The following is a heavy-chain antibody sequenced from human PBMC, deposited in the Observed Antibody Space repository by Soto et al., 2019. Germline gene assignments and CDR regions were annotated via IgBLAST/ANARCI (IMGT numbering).Heavy chain of an antibody. CDR3: ARDLIIDGPDNYGMDV. CDR2: ISAYNGNT. CDR1: GYTFTSYG. Sequence: ASVKVSCKASGYTFTSYGISWVRQAPGQGLEWMGWISAYNGNTNSAQKFQGMVTMTRETSLTTVYMQLHRLTSDDTAVSYSARDLIIDGPDNYGMDVWGKGHTVTVSS. V-gene: IGHV1-18*04. D-gene: IGHD3-10*01. J-gene: IGHJ6*04.